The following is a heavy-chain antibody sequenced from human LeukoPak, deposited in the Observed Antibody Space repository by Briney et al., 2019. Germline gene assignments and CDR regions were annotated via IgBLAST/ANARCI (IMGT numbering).Heavy chain of an antibody. CDR3: AREGYGSGTPDY. J-gene: IGHJ4*02. V-gene: IGHV3-30*03. D-gene: IGHD3-10*01. Sequence: PGGSLRLSCEVSIFTFSSYWMSWVRQAPGKGLEWVAVISYDGSNKYYADSVKGRFTISRDNSKNTLYLQMNSLRAEDTAVYYCAREGYGSGTPDYWGQGTLVTVSS. CDR2: ISYDGSNK. CDR1: IFTFSSYW.